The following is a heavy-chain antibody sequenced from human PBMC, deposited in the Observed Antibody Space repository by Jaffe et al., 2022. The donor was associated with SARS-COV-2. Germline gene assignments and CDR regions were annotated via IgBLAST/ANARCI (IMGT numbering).Heavy chain of an antibody. CDR3: ARERGDSSGWEGTIDY. CDR2: INPSGGST. Sequence: QVQLVQSGAEVKKPGASVKVSCKASGYTFTSYYMHWVRQAPGQGLEWMGIINPSGGSTSYAQKLQGRVTMTRDTSTSTVYMELSSLRSEDTAVYYCARERGDSSGWEGTIDYWGQGTLVTVSS. D-gene: IGHD6-19*01. CDR1: GYTFTSYY. J-gene: IGHJ4*02. V-gene: IGHV1-46*04.